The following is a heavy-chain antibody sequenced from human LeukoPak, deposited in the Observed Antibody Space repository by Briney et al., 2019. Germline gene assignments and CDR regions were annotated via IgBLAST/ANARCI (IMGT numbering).Heavy chain of an antibody. D-gene: IGHD5-18*01. CDR1: GGSISGYY. V-gene: IGHV4-59*01. J-gene: IGHJ5*02. CDR2: IYFIGGT. Sequence: SGTLSLTCTVSGGSISGYYWSWIRQPPGRGLEWIGHIYFIGGTNYNPSLKSRVTISGDTSNNQFSLKLTSVTAADTAMYYCARSSNSRFDPWGQGTLVTVSS. CDR3: ARSSNSRFDP.